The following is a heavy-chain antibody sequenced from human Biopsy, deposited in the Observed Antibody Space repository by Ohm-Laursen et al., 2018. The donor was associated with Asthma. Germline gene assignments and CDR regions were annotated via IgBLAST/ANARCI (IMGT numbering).Heavy chain of an antibody. CDR2: MSFDGSNE. J-gene: IGHJ4*02. CDR1: GFTFTTYG. Sequence: SLRLSCAASGFTFTTYGMHWVRQAPGKGLEWVAVMSFDGSNEDYADSVKGRFTISRDNSKNTLFLEMNSLRPEDTAVYYCAKELFPGWELRRGPDSWGQGTLVTVSS. D-gene: IGHD1-26*01. CDR3: AKELFPGWELRRGPDS. V-gene: IGHV3-30*18.